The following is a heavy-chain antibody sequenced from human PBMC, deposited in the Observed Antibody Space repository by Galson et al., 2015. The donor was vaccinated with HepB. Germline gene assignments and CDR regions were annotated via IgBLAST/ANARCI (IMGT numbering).Heavy chain of an antibody. D-gene: IGHD6-19*01. CDR1: GYTFTSYA. V-gene: IGHV1-3*01. CDR3: AREQWLVSFDY. CDR2: INAGNGNT. J-gene: IGHJ4*02. Sequence: QSGAEVKKPGEFLQISCKASGYTFTSYAMHWVRQAPGQRLEWMGWINAGNGNTKYSQKFQGRVTITRDTSASTAYMGLSSLRSEDTAVYYCAREQWLVSFDYWGQGTLVTVSS.